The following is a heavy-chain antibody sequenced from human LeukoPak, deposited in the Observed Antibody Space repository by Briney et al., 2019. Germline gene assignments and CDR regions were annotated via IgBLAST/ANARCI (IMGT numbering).Heavy chain of an antibody. V-gene: IGHV1-2*02. CDR3: VTERPTARDFDY. CDR1: GYPLTGYY. J-gene: IGHJ4*01. D-gene: IGHD4-17*01. Sequence: ASVKVSCKASGYPLTGYYIHWVRQAPGQGLEWMGWINPENGGTNYAQKFQGRVTMTRDTSIDTDYMQLSRLRSDDTAVYYCVTERPTARDFDYWGHGTLVTVSS. CDR2: INPENGGT.